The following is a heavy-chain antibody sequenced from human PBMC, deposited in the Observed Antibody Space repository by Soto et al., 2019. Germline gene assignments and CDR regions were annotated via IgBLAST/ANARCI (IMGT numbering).Heavy chain of an antibody. D-gene: IGHD3-22*01. CDR3: ARDVYYYDSSGYPDC. CDR2: ITSSSSYI. Sequence: EVQLVESGGGLVKPGGSLRLSCVASGFTFSRYNFNWVRQAPGKGLEWVSSITSSSSYIYYADSGKGRFTISRDNANNSLYLQMNSLRAEDTAVYYCARDVYYYDSSGYPDCWGQGTLVTVSS. CDR1: GFTFSRYN. J-gene: IGHJ4*02. V-gene: IGHV3-21*01.